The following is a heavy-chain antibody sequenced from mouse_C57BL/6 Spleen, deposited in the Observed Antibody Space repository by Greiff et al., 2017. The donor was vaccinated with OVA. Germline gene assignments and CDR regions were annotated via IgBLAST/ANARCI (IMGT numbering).Heavy chain of an antibody. Sequence: QVQLQQSGAELVKPGASVKISCKASGYAFSSYWMNWVKQRPGKGLEWIGQIYPGDGDTNYNGKFKGKATLTADKSSSTAYMQLSNLTTENSEVYVGSREGSTVGATGAMDYWGQGTSVTVSS. CDR2: IYPGDGDT. V-gene: IGHV1-80*01. D-gene: IGHD1-1*01. J-gene: IGHJ4*01. CDR3: SREGSTVGATGAMDY. CDR1: GYAFSSYW.